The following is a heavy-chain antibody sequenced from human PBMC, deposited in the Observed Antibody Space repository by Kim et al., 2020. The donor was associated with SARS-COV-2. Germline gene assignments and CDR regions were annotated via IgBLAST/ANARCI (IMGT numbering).Heavy chain of an antibody. Sequence: GGSLRLSCAASGFTFSSYAMHWVRQAPGKGLEWVAVISYDGSNKYYADSVKGRFTISRDNSKNTLYLQMNSLRAEDTAVYYCALLKLPYGSGSYYMDHYCGMDVWGQGTTVTVSS. D-gene: IGHD3-10*01. V-gene: IGHV3-30-3*01. CDR1: GFTFSSYA. CDR2: ISYDGSNK. J-gene: IGHJ6*02. CDR3: ALLKLPYGSGSYYMDHYCGMDV.